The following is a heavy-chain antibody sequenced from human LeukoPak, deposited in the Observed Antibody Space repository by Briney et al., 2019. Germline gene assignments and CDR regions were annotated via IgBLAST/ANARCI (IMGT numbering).Heavy chain of an antibody. D-gene: IGHD3-16*01. CDR3: ARSYDYVWGSHPYVFDY. J-gene: IGHJ4*02. Sequence: ASVKVSCKASGYTFTGYYMHWVRQAPGQGLEWMGWINPNSGGTNYAQKFQGRVTMTRDTSISTAYMELSRLRSDDTAVYYCARSYDYVWGSHPYVFDYWGQGTLVTVSS. V-gene: IGHV1-2*02. CDR2: INPNSGGT. CDR1: GYTFTGYY.